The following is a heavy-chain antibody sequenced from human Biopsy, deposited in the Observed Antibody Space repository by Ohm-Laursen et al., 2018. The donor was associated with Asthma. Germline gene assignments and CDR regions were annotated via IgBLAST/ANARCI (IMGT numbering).Heavy chain of an antibody. V-gene: IGHV1-69*13. CDR3: ARKAGSCISRTCYSLDF. D-gene: IGHD2-2*01. Sequence: GASVKVSCKSLGGTFDTYVIGWVRQAPGQGLEWMGGINSVFGTTTYPQKFQDRVTITADDSTSTVYVELSGLRSEDTAVYYCARKAGSCISRTCYSLDFWGQGTLVTVSS. CDR1: GGTFDTYV. CDR2: INSVFGTT. J-gene: IGHJ4*02.